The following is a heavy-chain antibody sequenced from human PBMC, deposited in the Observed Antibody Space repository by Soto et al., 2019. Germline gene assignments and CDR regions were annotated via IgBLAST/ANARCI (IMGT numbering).Heavy chain of an antibody. CDR3: AKGATPRGWYFDF. J-gene: IGHJ2*01. CDR1: GFTFSNYA. D-gene: IGHD1-26*01. V-gene: IGHV3-23*01. Sequence: EVQLLDSGGGLVQPGGSLRLSCTASGFTFSNYAMSWVRQAPGKGLEWVSTITATTGSTYYGDSVKGRFTISRDNSENTLYLLMNSLRAEDTAIYYCAKGATPRGWYFDFWGRGTLVTVSS. CDR2: ITATTGST.